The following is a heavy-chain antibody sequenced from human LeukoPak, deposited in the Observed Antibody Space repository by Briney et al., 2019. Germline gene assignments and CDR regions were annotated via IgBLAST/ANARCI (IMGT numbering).Heavy chain of an antibody. CDR3: ARDGDYYDSSGYYYV. Sequence: SETLSLTCAVCGGSFSGYYWSWIRQPPGKGLEWIGEINHSGSTNYKPSLKSRFTISVDTSKNQFSLKLSSVTAADTAVYYCARDGDYYDSSGYYYVWGQGTLVTVSS. CDR1: GGSFSGYY. J-gene: IGHJ1*01. CDR2: INHSGST. D-gene: IGHD3-22*01. V-gene: IGHV4-34*01.